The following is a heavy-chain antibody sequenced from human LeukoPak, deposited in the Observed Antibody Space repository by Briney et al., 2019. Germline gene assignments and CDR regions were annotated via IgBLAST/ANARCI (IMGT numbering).Heavy chain of an antibody. D-gene: IGHD6-6*01. V-gene: IGHV3-33*06. CDR3: AQDLSHSSSSESFGD. J-gene: IGHJ4*02. Sequence: GGSLRLSCAASGFTFSSYGMHWVRQAPGKGLEWVAVIWYDGSNKYYADSVKGRFTISRDNSKNTLYLQMNSLRAEDTAVYYCAQDLSHSSSSESFGDWGQGTLVTVSS. CDR2: IWYDGSNK. CDR1: GFTFSSYG.